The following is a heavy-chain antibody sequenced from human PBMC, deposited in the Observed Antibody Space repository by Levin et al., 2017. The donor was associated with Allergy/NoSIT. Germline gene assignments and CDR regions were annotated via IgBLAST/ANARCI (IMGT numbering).Heavy chain of an antibody. CDR2: LSGSGGST. V-gene: IGHV3-23*01. CDR3: ARAYSSSWFDY. D-gene: IGHD6-13*01. Sequence: LSLTCAASGFTFSSYAMSWVRQAPGKGLEWVSTLSGSGGSTYYTDSVKGRFTVSRDNSKNTLYLQMSSLRADDTAIFYCARAYSSSWFDYWGQGTLVTVSS. CDR1: GFTFSSYA. J-gene: IGHJ4*02.